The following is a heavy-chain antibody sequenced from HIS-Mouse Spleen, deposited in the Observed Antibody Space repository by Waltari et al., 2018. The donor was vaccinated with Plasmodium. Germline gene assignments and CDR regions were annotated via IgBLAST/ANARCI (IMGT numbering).Heavy chain of an antibody. CDR3: ARVLGYKAAAGTFVEYFQH. Sequence: QVQLVQSGAEVKKPGASVKVSCKASGYTFTGYYMHWVRQAPGQGREWMGGTNPNRGGTNYAQKFQGRATMTRDTAISTAYMELSRLRSDDTAVYYCARVLGYKAAAGTFVEYFQHWGQGTLVTVSS. V-gene: IGHV1-2*02. J-gene: IGHJ1*01. CDR2: TNPNRGGT. CDR1: GYTFTGYY. D-gene: IGHD6-13*01.